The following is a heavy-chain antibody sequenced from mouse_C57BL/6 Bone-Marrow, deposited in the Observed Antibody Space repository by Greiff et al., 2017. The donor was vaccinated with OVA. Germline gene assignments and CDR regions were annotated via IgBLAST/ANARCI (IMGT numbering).Heavy chain of an antibody. CDR1: GYTFTDYE. D-gene: IGHD1-1*01. Sequence: QVQLQQSGAELVRPGASVTLSCKASGYTFTDYEMHWVKQTPVHGLEWIGAIDPETGGTAYNQKFKGKAILTADKSSSTAYMELRSLTSEDSAVYYYTRSARFTTVVEVDYWGQGTTLTVSS. CDR2: IDPETGGT. V-gene: IGHV1-15*01. CDR3: TRSARFTTVVEVDY. J-gene: IGHJ2*01.